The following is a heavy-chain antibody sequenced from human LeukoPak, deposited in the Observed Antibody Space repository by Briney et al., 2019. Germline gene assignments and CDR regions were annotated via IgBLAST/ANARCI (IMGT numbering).Heavy chain of an antibody. Sequence: SGTLSLTCEVSGGSISSSHWWSWVRQPPGKGLEWIGGIHHGEETKYNPSLKGRVAISVDNSTNQVSLKVTSVTAADTAIYYCVKETDYSHPNLFDPWGQGTLVTVSS. CDR2: IHHGEET. CDR3: VKETDYSHPNLFDP. V-gene: IGHV4-4*02. J-gene: IGHJ5*02. CDR1: GGSISSSHW. D-gene: IGHD4-11*01.